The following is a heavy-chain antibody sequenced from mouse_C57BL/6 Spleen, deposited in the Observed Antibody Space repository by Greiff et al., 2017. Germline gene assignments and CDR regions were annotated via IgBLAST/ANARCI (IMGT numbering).Heavy chain of an antibody. CDR2: ISGGGGNT. D-gene: IGHD4-1*01. V-gene: IGHV5-9*01. J-gene: IGHJ4*01. Sequence: EVKLMESGGGLVKPGGSLKLSCATSGFTFSSYTMSWVRQTPEKRLEWVATISGGGGNTYYPDSVKGRFTISRDNAKNTLYLQMSSLRSEDTALYYCARLSWDDAMDYWGQGTSVTVSS. CDR3: ARLSWDDAMDY. CDR1: GFTFSSYT.